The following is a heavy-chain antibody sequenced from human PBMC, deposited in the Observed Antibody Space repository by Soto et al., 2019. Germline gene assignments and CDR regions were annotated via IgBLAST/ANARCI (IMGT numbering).Heavy chain of an antibody. Sequence: ASVKVSCKASGYTFTGYYMHWVRQAPGQGLEWMGWINPNSGGTNYAQKFQGWVTMTRDTSISTAYMELSRLRSGDTAVYYCARGARYSSSPLPYNWFDPWGQGTLVTVSS. CDR3: ARGARYSSSPLPYNWFDP. V-gene: IGHV1-2*04. D-gene: IGHD6-6*01. CDR1: GYTFTGYY. J-gene: IGHJ5*02. CDR2: INPNSGGT.